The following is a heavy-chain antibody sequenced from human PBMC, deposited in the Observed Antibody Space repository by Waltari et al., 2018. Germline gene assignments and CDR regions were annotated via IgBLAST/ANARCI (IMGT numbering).Heavy chain of an antibody. Sequence: EVQLLESGGDLEQPGGSLRISCVGSGFNFSNYAMNWVRQAPGKGLEWVSTMRGTGDYTYYADSVKGRVTISRDNSKNTVFLHMNNLRVEDTAIYFCAKDQAEWLVLDGYFDSWGQGTPVTVSS. CDR2: MRGTGDYT. V-gene: IGHV3-23*01. CDR3: AKDQAEWLVLDGYFDS. D-gene: IGHD6-19*01. CDR1: GFNFSNYA. J-gene: IGHJ4*02.